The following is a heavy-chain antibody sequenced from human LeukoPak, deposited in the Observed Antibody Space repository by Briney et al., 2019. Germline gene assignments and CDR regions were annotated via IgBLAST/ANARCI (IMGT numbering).Heavy chain of an antibody. CDR3: ARGGGGYVGFDY. V-gene: IGHV3-21*04. CDR1: GFTFNSYS. J-gene: IGHJ4*02. Sequence: GGSLRLSCAASGFTFNSYSMNWVRQAPGKGLEWVSSISSSSSYIYYADSVKGRFTISRDNAKNSLYLQMNSLRAEDTAVYHCARGGGGYVGFDYWGQGTLVTVSS. CDR2: ISSSSSYI. D-gene: IGHD5-12*01.